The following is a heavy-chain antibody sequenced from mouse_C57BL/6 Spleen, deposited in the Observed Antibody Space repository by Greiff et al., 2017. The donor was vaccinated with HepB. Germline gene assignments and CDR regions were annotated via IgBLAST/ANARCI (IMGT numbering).Heavy chain of an antibody. CDR3: ARVDYYGSSSFAY. J-gene: IGHJ3*01. Sequence: EVQGVESGGGLVKPGGSLKLSCAASGFTFSSYAMSWVRQTPEKRLEWVATISDGGSYTYYPANVKGRFTISKDNAKNNLYLQMSHLKSEDTAMYYCARVDYYGSSSFAYWGQGTLGTVSA. V-gene: IGHV5-4*01. CDR2: ISDGGSYT. CDR1: GFTFSSYA. D-gene: IGHD1-1*01.